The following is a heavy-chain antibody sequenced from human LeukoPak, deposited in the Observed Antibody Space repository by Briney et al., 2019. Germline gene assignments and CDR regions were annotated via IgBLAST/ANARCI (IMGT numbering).Heavy chain of an antibody. V-gene: IGHV3-23*01. CDR1: GFTFSSYA. D-gene: IGHD3-22*01. J-gene: IGHJ4*02. CDR3: AKDRYYDSSGNHFESEK. CDR2: ISGSGGRT. Sequence: PGRSLRLSCAASGFTFSSYAMHWVRQAPGKGLDWVSGISGSGGRTTYADSVAGRFTVSRDNSKNTLYLQMNNLRAEDTALYYCAKDRYYDSSGNHFESEKWGQGTLVTVSS.